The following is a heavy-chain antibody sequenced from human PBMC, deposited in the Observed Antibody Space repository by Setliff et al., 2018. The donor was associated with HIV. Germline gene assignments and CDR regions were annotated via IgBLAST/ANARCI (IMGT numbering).Heavy chain of an antibody. CDR3: TRDKGYAFDI. Sequence: GGSLRLSCAASGFSFRSYAVSWVRQAPGKGLEWVGFIRSKAYGGTTEYAASVKDRFTVSRDDSKSIAYLQINSLKTEDTAVYYCTRDKGYAFDIWGQGTMVTVSS. V-gene: IGHV3-49*04. CDR2: IRSKAYGGTT. J-gene: IGHJ3*02. CDR1: GFSFRSYA. D-gene: IGHD5-18*01.